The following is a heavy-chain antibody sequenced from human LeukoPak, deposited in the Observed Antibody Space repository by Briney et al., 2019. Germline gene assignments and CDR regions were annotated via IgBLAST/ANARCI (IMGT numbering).Heavy chain of an antibody. J-gene: IGHJ4*02. CDR3: ARMMYGNGWNRYYFDY. V-gene: IGHV4-39*01. D-gene: IGHD6-19*01. Sequence: SETLSLTCTVSGDSISSYNHYWGWIRQPPGKGLEWLGSICYGGSTHDNPSLKSRVTISVDTSKNQFSLRVTSATAADTAVYYCARMMYGNGWNRYYFDYWAREPWSPSPQ. CDR1: GDSISSYNHY. CDR2: ICYGGST.